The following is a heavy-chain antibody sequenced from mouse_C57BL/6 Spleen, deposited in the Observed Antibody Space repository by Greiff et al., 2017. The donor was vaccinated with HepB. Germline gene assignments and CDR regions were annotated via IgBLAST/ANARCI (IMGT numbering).Heavy chain of an antibody. CDR3: ARGVLRQYFDV. CDR1: GFTFSSYT. J-gene: IGHJ1*03. V-gene: IGHV5-9*01. D-gene: IGHD1-1*01. CDR2: ISGGGGNT. Sequence: EVKVVESGGGLVKPGGSLKLSCAASGFTFSSYTMSWVRQTPEKRLEWVATISGGGGNTYYPDSVKGRFTISRDNAKNTLYLQMSSLRSEDTALYYCARGVLRQYFDVWGTGTTVTVSS.